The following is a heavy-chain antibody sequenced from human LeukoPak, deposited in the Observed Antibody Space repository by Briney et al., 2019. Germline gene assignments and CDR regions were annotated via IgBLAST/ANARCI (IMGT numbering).Heavy chain of an antibody. V-gene: IGHV4-34*01. CDR2: INHSGST. CDR1: GGSFSGYY. CDR3: ARGPYYGVFVN. Sequence: SETLSLTCAVYGGSFSGYYWSWIRQPPGEGLEWIGEINHSGSTNYNPSLKSRVTISVDTSKNQFSLKLSSVTAADTAVYYCARGPYYGVFVNWGQGTLVTVSS. D-gene: IGHD4-17*01. J-gene: IGHJ4*02.